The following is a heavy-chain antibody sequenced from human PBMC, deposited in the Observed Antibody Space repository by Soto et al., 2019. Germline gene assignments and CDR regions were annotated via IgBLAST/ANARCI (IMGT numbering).Heavy chain of an antibody. CDR1: GFTFSNYA. Sequence: EVQLLESGGGLVQPGGSLRLSCAASGFTFSNYAMSWVRQAPGKGLEWVSAISGGGGTTYYAGSVKGRFTISRDNSKNTLFVQMNSLRAEDTAVYYCAKFFVETGESSGWPWSFHYWGQGTLVTVSS. V-gene: IGHV3-23*01. CDR2: ISGGGGTT. CDR3: AKFFVETGESSGWPWSFHY. D-gene: IGHD6-25*01. J-gene: IGHJ4*02.